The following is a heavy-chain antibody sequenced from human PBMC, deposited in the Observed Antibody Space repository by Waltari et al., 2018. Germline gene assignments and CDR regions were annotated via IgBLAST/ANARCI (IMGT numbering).Heavy chain of an antibody. Sequence: QLQLQESGPGLVKPSETLSLTCTVSGGSISSSSYYWGWIRQPPGKGLEWIGSIYYSGSTYYNPSLKSRVTISVDTSKNQFSLNLNSVTAADTAVYYCATSGIIPAAMFDYWGQGNLVTVSS. J-gene: IGHJ4*02. V-gene: IGHV4-39*01. CDR3: ATSGIIPAAMFDY. CDR2: IYYSGST. D-gene: IGHD2-2*01. CDR1: GGSISSSSYY.